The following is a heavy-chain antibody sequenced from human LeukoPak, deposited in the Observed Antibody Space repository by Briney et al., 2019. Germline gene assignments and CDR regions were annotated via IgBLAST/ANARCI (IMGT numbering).Heavy chain of an antibody. J-gene: IGHJ5*02. Sequence: SETLSLTCTVSGGSISSYYWSWIRQPPGKGLEWIGYIYNSGSTNYNPSPKSRVTISVDTSKNQFSLKLSSVTAADTAVYYCAKDGSGSYFNWFDPWGQGTLVTVSS. CDR3: AKDGSGSYFNWFDP. CDR1: GGSISSYY. CDR2: IYNSGST. V-gene: IGHV4-59*01. D-gene: IGHD1-26*01.